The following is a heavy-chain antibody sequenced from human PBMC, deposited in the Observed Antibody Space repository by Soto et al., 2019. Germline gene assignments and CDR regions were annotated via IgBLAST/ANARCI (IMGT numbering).Heavy chain of an antibody. CDR2: IYHSGGT. V-gene: IGHV4-38-2*02. CDR1: GYSISSGYY. J-gene: IGHJ5*02. CDR3: ARDPRGTSYYDSSGYSWGFDP. Sequence: SEPLSLTCAVSGYSISSGYYWGWIRQPPGKGLEWIGSIYHSGGTYYNPSLKSRVTISVDTSKNQFSLKLSSVTAADTAVYYCARDPRGTSYYDSSGYSWGFDPWGQGTLVTVSS. D-gene: IGHD3-22*01.